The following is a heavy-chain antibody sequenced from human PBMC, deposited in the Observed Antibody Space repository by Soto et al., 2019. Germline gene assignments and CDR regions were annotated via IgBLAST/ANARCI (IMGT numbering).Heavy chain of an antibody. CDR3: ARDLFEAARRGEYAFDI. V-gene: IGHV3-7*03. CDR1: AFTFSSYW. CDR2: IKQDGSEK. J-gene: IGHJ3*02. Sequence: GGSLRLSCAASAFTFSSYWMSWVRQAPGKGLEWVANIKQDGSEKYYVDSVKGRFTISRDNAKNSLYLQMNSLRAEDTAVYYCARDLFEAARRGEYAFDIWGQGTKVTVSS. D-gene: IGHD3-16*01.